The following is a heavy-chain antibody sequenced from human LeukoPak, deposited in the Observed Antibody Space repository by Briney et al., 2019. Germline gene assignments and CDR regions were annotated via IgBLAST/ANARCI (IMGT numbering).Heavy chain of an antibody. CDR2: IYYSGST. D-gene: IGHD4-17*01. CDR3: ARDDDYGGYA. V-gene: IGHV4-31*03. J-gene: IGHJ4*02. CDR1: GGSISSGGYY. Sequence: SETLSLTCTVSGGSISSGGYYWSWIRQHPGKGLEWIGYIYYSGSTYYNPSLKSRVTISVDTSKNQFSLKLSSVTAADTAVYYCARDDDYGGYAWGQGTLVTVSS.